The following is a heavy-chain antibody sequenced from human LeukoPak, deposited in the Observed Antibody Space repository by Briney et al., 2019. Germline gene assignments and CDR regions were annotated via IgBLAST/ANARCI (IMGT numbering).Heavy chain of an antibody. J-gene: IGHJ3*02. CDR3: ARNQAVAANRGAFDI. CDR1: GYSISSNNW. V-gene: IGHV4-28*01. D-gene: IGHD6-19*01. CDR2: IYYSGST. Sequence: SSDTLSLTCAVSGYSISSNNWWAWIRQPPGKGLEWIGYIYYSGSTYYNPYNPSLTSRVTMSVDTSKNQFSLKLDSVAEIDTAMYYCARNQAVAANRGAFDIWGQGTMVTVSS.